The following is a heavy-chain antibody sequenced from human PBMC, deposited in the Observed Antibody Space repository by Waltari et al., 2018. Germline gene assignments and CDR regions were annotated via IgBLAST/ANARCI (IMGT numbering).Heavy chain of an antibody. CDR1: GGSISSSSYY. V-gene: IGHV4-39*01. D-gene: IGHD2-15*01. CDR2: IYYSGGT. J-gene: IGHJ6*02. Sequence: QLQLQESGPGLVKPSETLSLTCTVSGGSISSSSYYWGWIRQPPGKGLEWIGSIYYSGGTYYNPSRRSRVTISVDTSKNQFSLKLSSVTAADTAVYYCARHEVDYYYGMDVWGQGTTVTVSS. CDR3: ARHEVDYYYGMDV.